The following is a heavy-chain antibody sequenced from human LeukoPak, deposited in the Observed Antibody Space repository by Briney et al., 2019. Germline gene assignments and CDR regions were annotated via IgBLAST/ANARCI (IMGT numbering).Heavy chain of an antibody. J-gene: IGHJ4*02. Sequence: SETLSLTCTVSGDSISGYYWSWIRQPPGEGLEWIGYINYSGFTKYNPSVKSRITLSVDTPKNQFSLNLTSVTAADTAIYYCARHVKIPVAGFDYWGQGTPVTVSS. D-gene: IGHD6-19*01. CDR1: GDSISGYY. V-gene: IGHV4-59*08. CDR3: ARHVKIPVAGFDY. CDR2: INYSGFT.